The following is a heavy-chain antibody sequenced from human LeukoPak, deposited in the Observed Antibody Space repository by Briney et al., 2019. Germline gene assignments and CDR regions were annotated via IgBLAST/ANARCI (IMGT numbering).Heavy chain of an antibody. Sequence: SETLSLTCTVSGGSISSSSYYWGGIRQPPGKGLEWIGSIYYSGSTYYNPSLKSRVTISVDTSKNQVSLRLSSVTAADTAVYYCASGHYDSSGYYYPFGYWGQGTLVTVSS. CDR3: ASGHYDSSGYYYPFGY. V-gene: IGHV4-39*01. CDR1: GGSISSSSYY. D-gene: IGHD3-22*01. J-gene: IGHJ4*02. CDR2: IYYSGST.